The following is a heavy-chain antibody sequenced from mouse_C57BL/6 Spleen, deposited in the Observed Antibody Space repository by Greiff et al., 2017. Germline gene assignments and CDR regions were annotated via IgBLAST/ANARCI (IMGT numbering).Heavy chain of an antibody. V-gene: IGHV14-4*01. Sequence: VQLQQSGAELVRPGASVTLSCTASGFNIKDDYMHWVKQRPEQGLEWIGWIDPENGDTEYASKFQGKATITADTSSNTAYLQLSSLTSEDTAVYYCTTGNSNYYCDYWGQGTTLTVSS. CDR3: TTGNSNYYCDY. CDR1: GFNIKDDY. D-gene: IGHD2-5*01. CDR2: IDPENGDT. J-gene: IGHJ2*01.